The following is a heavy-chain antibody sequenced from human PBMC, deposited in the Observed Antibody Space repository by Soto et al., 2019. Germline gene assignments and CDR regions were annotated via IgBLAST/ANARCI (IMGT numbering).Heavy chain of an antibody. D-gene: IGHD2-2*01. CDR3: ARLYCSATSCYSVGAFDI. J-gene: IGHJ3*02. V-gene: IGHV3-33*01. Sequence: PGGSLRLSCAASGFTFSSYGMHWVRQAPGKGLEWVALIWFDGSDKYYTESVKGRFTISRDNSKSTLYLQMNSLRAEDTALYYCARLYCSATSCYSVGAFDIRGPGTMATVSS. CDR2: IWFDGSDK. CDR1: GFTFSSYG.